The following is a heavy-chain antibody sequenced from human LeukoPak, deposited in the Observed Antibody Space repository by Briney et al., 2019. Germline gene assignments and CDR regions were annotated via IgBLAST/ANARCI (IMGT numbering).Heavy chain of an antibody. CDR2: ISGSGGST. CDR3: AKDRWSIGTGDAFDI. Sequence: GGSLRLSCAASGFTFSSYAMSWVRQAPGKGLEWVSAISGSGGSTYYADSVKGWFTISRDNSKNTLYLQMNSLRAEDTAVYYCAKDRWSIGTGDAFDIWGQGTMVTVSS. CDR1: GFTFSSYA. V-gene: IGHV3-23*01. J-gene: IGHJ3*02. D-gene: IGHD6-13*01.